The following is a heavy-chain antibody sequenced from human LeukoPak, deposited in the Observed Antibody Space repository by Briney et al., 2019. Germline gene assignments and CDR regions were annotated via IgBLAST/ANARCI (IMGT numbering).Heavy chain of an antibody. Sequence: GGSLRLSCVVSGLTFSNYAMSWVRQAPGKRLEWVSAISGSSGSTYYGDSVKGRFTISRDNSNNTLYLQVRSLRAEDTAIYFCAKPSWTITEGDYWGQGTLVTVSS. CDR1: GLTFSNYA. CDR2: ISGSSGST. CDR3: AKPSWTITEGDY. V-gene: IGHV3-23*01. J-gene: IGHJ4*02. D-gene: IGHD1-1*01.